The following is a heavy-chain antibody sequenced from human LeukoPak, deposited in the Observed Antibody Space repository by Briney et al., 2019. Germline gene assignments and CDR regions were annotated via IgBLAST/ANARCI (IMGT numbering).Heavy chain of an antibody. D-gene: IGHD3-3*01. CDR1: GFTFSSYA. Sequence: GGSLRLSCAASGFTFSSYAMSWVRQAPGKGLEWVSAISGSGGSTYYADSVKGRFTISRDNSKNTLYLQVNSLRAEDTAVYYCAKDNDFWSGYHDYWGQGTLVTVSS. CDR2: ISGSGGST. V-gene: IGHV3-23*01. CDR3: AKDNDFWSGYHDY. J-gene: IGHJ4*02.